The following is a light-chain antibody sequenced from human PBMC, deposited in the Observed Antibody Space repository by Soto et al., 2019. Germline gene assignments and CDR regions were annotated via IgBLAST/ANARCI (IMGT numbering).Light chain of an antibody. Sequence: QSVLTQSPSASGTPGQRVTISCSGSSSNIGSNYVYWYQQLPGAAPKLLIYNINQRPSGVPDRFSGSKSATSASLALSGPRSEDEADYYCAAWDDSLRGYVFGTGTKITVL. V-gene: IGLV1-47*02. J-gene: IGLJ1*01. CDR1: SSNIGSNY. CDR3: AAWDDSLRGYV. CDR2: NIN.